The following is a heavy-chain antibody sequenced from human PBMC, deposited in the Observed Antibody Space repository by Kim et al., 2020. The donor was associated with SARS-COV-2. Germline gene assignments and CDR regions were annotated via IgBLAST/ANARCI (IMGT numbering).Heavy chain of an antibody. V-gene: IGHV3-53*01. D-gene: IGHD6-13*01. J-gene: IGHJ6*02. CDR1: GFIVSSNY. Sequence: GGSLRLSCAASGFIVSSNYMSWVRQAPGKGLEWVSVIYSGGSTYYADSVKGRFTISRDNSKNTLYLQMNSLRAEDTAVYYCARDGRQQQLVWSYYYGMDVWGQGTTVTVSS. CDR2: IYSGGST. CDR3: ARDGRQQQLVWSYYYGMDV.